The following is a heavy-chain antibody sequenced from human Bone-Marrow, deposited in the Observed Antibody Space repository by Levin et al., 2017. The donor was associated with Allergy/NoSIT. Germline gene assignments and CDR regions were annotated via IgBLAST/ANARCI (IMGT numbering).Heavy chain of an antibody. J-gene: IGHJ5*02. CDR2: IIPMSGTT. V-gene: IGHV1-69*13. CDR3: ARVLIYATTWFDP. D-gene: IGHD2-2*01. Sequence: SVKVSCKASGGTFSGHGISWVRQAPGQGLEWMGGIIPMSGTTKYAQKFQGRVTITADESTSTAYMELSSLRSEDTALYYCARVLIYATTWFDPWGQGTLVTVSS. CDR1: GGTFSGHG.